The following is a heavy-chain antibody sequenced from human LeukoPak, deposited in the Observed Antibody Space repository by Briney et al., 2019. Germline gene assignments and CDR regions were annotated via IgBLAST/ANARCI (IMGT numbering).Heavy chain of an antibody. J-gene: IGHJ4*02. CDR3: ARRPGYYFDY. CDR2: IYHSGST. CDR1: GYSISSSYY. Sequence: SETLSLTCAVSGYSISSSYYWGWIRQPPGKGLEWIGSIYHSGSTYYNPSLKSRVTISVDTSKNQFSLKLSSVTAADTAVYYCARRPGYYFDYWGQGTLVTVSS. V-gene: IGHV4-38-2*01.